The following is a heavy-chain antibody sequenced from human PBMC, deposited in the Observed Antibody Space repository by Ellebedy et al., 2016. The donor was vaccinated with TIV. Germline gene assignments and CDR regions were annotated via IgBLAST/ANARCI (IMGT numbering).Heavy chain of an antibody. V-gene: IGHV4-38-2*02. Sequence: MPGGSLRLSCTVSGGSISSGYFWGWIRQPPEKGLEWIGYIYHSGSASYNPSLKSRVTISVDTSKNQFFLKLSSVTAADTAVYYCARVGAYWGQGILVTVSS. CDR3: ARVGAY. J-gene: IGHJ4*02. CDR1: GGSISSGYF. D-gene: IGHD4/OR15-4a*01. CDR2: IYHSGSA.